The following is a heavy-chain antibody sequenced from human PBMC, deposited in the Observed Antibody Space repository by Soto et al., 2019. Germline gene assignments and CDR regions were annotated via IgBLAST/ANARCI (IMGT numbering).Heavy chain of an antibody. Sequence: ASVKVSCKASGYTFTSYDINWVRQATGQGLEWMGWMNPNSGNTGYAQKFQGRVTMPRNTSISTAYMELGSLRSEDTAVYYCAGKYSSSWYEDAFDIWGQGTMVTVSS. J-gene: IGHJ3*02. CDR2: MNPNSGNT. CDR3: AGKYSSSWYEDAFDI. CDR1: GYTFTSYD. D-gene: IGHD6-13*01. V-gene: IGHV1-8*01.